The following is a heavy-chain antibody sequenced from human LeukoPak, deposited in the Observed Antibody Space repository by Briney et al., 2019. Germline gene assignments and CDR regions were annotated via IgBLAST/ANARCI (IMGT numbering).Heavy chain of an antibody. CDR2: INLNSGGT. V-gene: IGHV1-2*02. J-gene: IGHJ6*03. D-gene: IGHD2-2*02. CDR3: ARDDGGYCSSTSCDNYYYMDV. Sequence: ASVRGSCKASGDTFTGYYMHWVRQTPGQGLEWMGWINLNSGGTNYAQKFKGRVTMTRDTSISTAYMGLSRLRSDDTAVYYCARDDGGYCSSTSCDNYYYMDVWGKGTTVTVPS. CDR1: GDTFTGYY.